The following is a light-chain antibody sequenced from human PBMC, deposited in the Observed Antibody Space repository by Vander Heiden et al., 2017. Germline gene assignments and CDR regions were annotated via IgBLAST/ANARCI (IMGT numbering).Light chain of an antibody. V-gene: IGLV1-40*01. CDR1: SSNIGAGYD. Sequence: QSVLTQPPSVYGAPGQRVTISCTGSSSNIGAGYDVHWYQQLPGTAPKLLIYGNSNQPSGVPDRFSGSKSGTSASLAITGLQAEDEADYYCQSYDSSLSGVVFGGGTKLTVL. J-gene: IGLJ2*01. CDR3: QSYDSSLSGVV. CDR2: GNS.